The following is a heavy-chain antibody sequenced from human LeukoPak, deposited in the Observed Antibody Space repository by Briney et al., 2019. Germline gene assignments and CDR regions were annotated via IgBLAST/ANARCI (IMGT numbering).Heavy chain of an antibody. V-gene: IGHV1-18*01. CDR1: GYTFSSYG. CDR2: ISGYNGKT. J-gene: IGHJ4*02. CDR3: ARGGYCSGSNCDKPFDY. D-gene: IGHD2-2*01. Sequence: ASVKVSCKASGYTFSSYGITWVRQAPGQGLEWMGWISGYNGKTNYAEKLQGRFTMTTDTSTSTAYMELRSLRSDDTAVYYCARGGYCSGSNCDKPFDYWGQGTLVTVAS.